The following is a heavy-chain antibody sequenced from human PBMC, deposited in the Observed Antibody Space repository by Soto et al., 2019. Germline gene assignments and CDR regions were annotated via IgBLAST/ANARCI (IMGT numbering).Heavy chain of an antibody. V-gene: IGHV3-30*03. CDR1: GFTFSSYG. Sequence: GWSLRLSCAASGFTFSSYGMHWVRQAPGKGLEWVAIISYDGSLKYYADSVKGRFTISRDNSKSALYLQMNSLRPEDTAVYYCTRDASRDSSARGWFDPWGPGTMVTVSS. D-gene: IGHD6-13*01. CDR2: ISYDGSLK. J-gene: IGHJ5*02. CDR3: TRDASRDSSARGWFDP.